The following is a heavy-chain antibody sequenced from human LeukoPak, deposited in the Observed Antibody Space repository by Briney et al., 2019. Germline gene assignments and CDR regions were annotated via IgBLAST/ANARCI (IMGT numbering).Heavy chain of an antibody. V-gene: IGHV3-48*03. Sequence: GGSLRLSCAASGFTFSSYEMNWVRQAPGKGLEWVSYISSSGSTIYYADSVKGRFTISRDNANNSLYLRMNSLRAEDTALYYCAKDMVRWGMVATSPWFDPWGQGTLVTVSS. CDR1: GFTFSSYE. CDR2: ISSSGSTI. D-gene: IGHD5-12*01. J-gene: IGHJ5*02. CDR3: AKDMVRWGMVATSPWFDP.